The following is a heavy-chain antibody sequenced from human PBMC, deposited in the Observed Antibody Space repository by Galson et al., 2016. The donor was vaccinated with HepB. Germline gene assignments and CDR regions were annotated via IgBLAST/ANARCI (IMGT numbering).Heavy chain of an antibody. D-gene: IGHD3-16*01. Sequence: VSCKASGYTFTLYDIQWVRQAPGQGLEWMGWINPANGNTKYSQKFQGRATRTRDKSATTAYLELSSLRFEDTAVYYCVRAEGDGDYFEKWGQGTLVIVSS. CDR1: GYTFTLYD. CDR3: VRAEGDGDYFEK. J-gene: IGHJ4*02. V-gene: IGHV1-3*01. CDR2: INPANGNT.